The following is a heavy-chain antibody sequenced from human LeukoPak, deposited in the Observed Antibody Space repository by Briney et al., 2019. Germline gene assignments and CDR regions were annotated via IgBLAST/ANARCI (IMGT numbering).Heavy chain of an antibody. J-gene: IGHJ6*03. D-gene: IGHD2/OR15-2a*01. V-gene: IGHV4-34*01. Sequence: SETLSLTCAVYGGSFSGYFWSWIRQPPGEGLEWIGEINHSGSTNYNPSLKSRVTISVDTSKNQFSLKLSSVTAADTAVYYCARSFLYYYYYMDVWGKGTTVTVSS. CDR1: GGSFSGYF. CDR2: INHSGST. CDR3: ARSFLYYYYYMDV.